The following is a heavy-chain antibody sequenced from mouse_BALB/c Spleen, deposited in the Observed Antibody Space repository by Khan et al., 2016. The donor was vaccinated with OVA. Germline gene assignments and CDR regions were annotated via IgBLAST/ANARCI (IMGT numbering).Heavy chain of an antibody. CDR3: TRGEYDGDY. CDR2: IYPGSGST. D-gene: IGHD2-14*01. Sequence: LQQPGSELVGPGASVKLSCKASGYTFTSYWMHWVKQRPGQGLEWIGNIYPGSGSTNYDEKFKSKATLTVDTSSSTAYMQLSSLTSEDSAVYYCTRGEYDGDYWGQGTTLTVSS. V-gene: IGHV1S22*01. J-gene: IGHJ2*01. CDR1: GYTFTSYW.